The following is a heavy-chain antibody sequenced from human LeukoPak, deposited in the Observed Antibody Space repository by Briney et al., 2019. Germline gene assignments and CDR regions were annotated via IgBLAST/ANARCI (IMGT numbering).Heavy chain of an antibody. CDR3: ARGGMAARFAY. CDR2: ISAGRSSI. CDR1: GFTFSSDE. V-gene: IGHV3-48*03. J-gene: IGHJ4*02. Sequence: GGSLRLSCVASGFTFSSDEMSWVRQAPGKGLEWVSCISAGRSSIFYADSVQGRFTISRDNSKNSLYLQMNSLRVEDTAVYYCARGGMAARFAYWGQGILVTVSS. D-gene: IGHD6-6*01.